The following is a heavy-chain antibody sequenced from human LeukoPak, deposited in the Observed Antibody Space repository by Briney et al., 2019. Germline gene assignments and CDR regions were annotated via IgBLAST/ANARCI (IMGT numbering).Heavy chain of an antibody. Sequence: GGSLRLSCAASGFTFSSYGMSWVRQAPGKGLEWVANIKQDGSEKYYVDSVKGRFTISRDNAKNSLYLQMNSLRAEDTAVYYCARDAAALGAFDYWGQGTLVTVSS. D-gene: IGHD6-6*01. CDR2: IKQDGSEK. CDR3: ARDAAALGAFDY. V-gene: IGHV3-7*01. J-gene: IGHJ4*02. CDR1: GFTFSSYG.